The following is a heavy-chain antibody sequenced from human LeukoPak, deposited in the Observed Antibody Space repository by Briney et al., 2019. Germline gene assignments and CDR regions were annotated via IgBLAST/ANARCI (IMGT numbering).Heavy chain of an antibody. Sequence: ASVKVSCKASGYTFTSYYMHWVRQAPGQGLEWMGIINPSGGSTSYAQKFQGRVTMTRDTSTSTVYMELSSLRSEDTAVYYCARADGSGSRRGYYFDYWGQGTLVTVSS. CDR2: INPSGGST. CDR1: GYTFTSYY. D-gene: IGHD3-10*01. J-gene: IGHJ4*02. CDR3: ARADGSGSRRGYYFDY. V-gene: IGHV1-46*01.